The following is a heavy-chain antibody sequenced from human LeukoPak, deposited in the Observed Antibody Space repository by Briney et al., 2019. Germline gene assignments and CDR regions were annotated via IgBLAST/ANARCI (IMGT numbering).Heavy chain of an antibody. Sequence: SGGSLRLSCAASGFTFSGSAMHWVRQASGKGLEWVGRIRSKANSYATAYAASVKGRFTISRDDSKNTAYLQMNSLKTEDTAVYYCTRPHSIAVAGDDYWGQGTLVTVSS. CDR3: TRPHSIAVAGDDY. CDR2: IRSKANSYAT. J-gene: IGHJ4*02. CDR1: GFTFSGSA. D-gene: IGHD6-19*01. V-gene: IGHV3-73*01.